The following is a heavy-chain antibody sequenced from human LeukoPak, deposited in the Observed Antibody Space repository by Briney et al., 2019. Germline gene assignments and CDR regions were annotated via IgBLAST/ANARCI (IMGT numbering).Heavy chain of an antibody. CDR1: GYSFTTYW. CDR2: IYPADSDT. V-gene: IGHV5-51*01. D-gene: IGHD3-22*01. J-gene: IGHJ6*02. Sequence: GESLKISCKASGYSFTTYWIGWVRQMPGKGLEWMGIIYPADSDTRYSPSFQGQVTISADKSISTAYLQWSSLKASDTAMYYCARQHYDNSGYFGYYYYYGMDVWGQGTTVTVSS. CDR3: ARQHYDNSGYFGYYYYYGMDV.